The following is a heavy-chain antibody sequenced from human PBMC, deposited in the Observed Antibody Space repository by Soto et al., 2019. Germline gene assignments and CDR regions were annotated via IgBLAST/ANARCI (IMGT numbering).Heavy chain of an antibody. D-gene: IGHD3-3*01. CDR3: ASLFYYDFWSGYYNYYGMDV. CDR2: IKQDGSEK. CDR1: GFTFISYW. J-gene: IGHJ6*02. Sequence: GGSLRLSCAASGFTFISYWMSWVRQAPGKGLEWVANIKQDGSEKDYVDSVKGRFTISRDNAKNSLYLQMNSLRAEDTAVYYCASLFYYDFWSGYYNYYGMDVWGQGTTVTVSS. V-gene: IGHV3-7*03.